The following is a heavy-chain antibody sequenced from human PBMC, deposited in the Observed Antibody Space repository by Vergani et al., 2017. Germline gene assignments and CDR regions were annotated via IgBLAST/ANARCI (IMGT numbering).Heavy chain of an antibody. D-gene: IGHD2-15*01. CDR1: FDSIRNPY. J-gene: IGHJ4*01. CDR3: ASVTHNGQRADL. Sequence: QVQLQESGPGLVKSSETLSLTCSVSFDSIRNPYCNWIRQPPGKGLEWIGTIHYSDNTNYNPSLKTRVTISVDTSKNLFSLTLTYVAAAYTAVYYCASVTHNGQRADLWGQGNLVTVTS. CDR2: IHYSDNT. V-gene: IGHV4-59*11.